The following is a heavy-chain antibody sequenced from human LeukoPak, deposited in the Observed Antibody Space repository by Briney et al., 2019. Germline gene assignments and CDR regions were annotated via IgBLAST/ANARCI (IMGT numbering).Heavy chain of an antibody. D-gene: IGHD3-16*01. CDR1: GGSFSGYY. CDR2: INHSGST. J-gene: IGHJ4*02. Sequence: SETLSLTCAVYGGSFSGYYWSWIRQPPGKGLEWIGEINHSGSTNYNPSLKSRVTISVDTSKNQFSLKLSSVTAADTAVYYCAGWVWVRRAIFGFWGQGNLVTVSS. V-gene: IGHV4-34*01. CDR3: AGWVWVRRAIFGF.